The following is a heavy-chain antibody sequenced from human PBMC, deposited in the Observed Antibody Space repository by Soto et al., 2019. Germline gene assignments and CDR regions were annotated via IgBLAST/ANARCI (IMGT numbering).Heavy chain of an antibody. CDR3: ARGLSSPSPAGV. J-gene: IGHJ4*02. Sequence: AETLSLTCAVSGGSFSSGANYWVCIRQSPGKGREWIGSVHDTGTTHYTPSLTSRVTISVDTSKNPFSLNVNTVTAADTAAYYCARGLSSPSPAGVWGQGTLVTVSS. D-gene: IGHD6-6*01. V-gene: IGHV4-39*01. CDR1: GGSFSSGANY. CDR2: VHDTGTT.